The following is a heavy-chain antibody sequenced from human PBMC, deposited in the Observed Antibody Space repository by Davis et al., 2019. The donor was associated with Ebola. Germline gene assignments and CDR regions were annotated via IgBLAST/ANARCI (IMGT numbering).Heavy chain of an antibody. D-gene: IGHD6-13*01. V-gene: IGHV3-23*01. Sequence: GGSLRLSCAASGFTFSSYAMSWVRQAPGKGLEWVSAISGSGGSTYYADSVKGRFTISRDNSKNTLYLQMNSLRAEDTAVYYCAKDQFQGIAAAGTYGMDVWGKGTTVTVSS. CDR2: ISGSGGST. CDR3: AKDQFQGIAAAGTYGMDV. J-gene: IGHJ6*04. CDR1: GFTFSSYA.